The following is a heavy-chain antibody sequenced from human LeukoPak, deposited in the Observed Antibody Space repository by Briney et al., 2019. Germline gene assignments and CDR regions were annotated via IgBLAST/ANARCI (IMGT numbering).Heavy chain of an antibody. J-gene: IGHJ4*02. CDR2: INPNSGGT. V-gene: IGHV1-2*02. Sequence: ASVKVSCKASGYTFTGYYIHWVRQAPGQGLEWMGWINPNSGGTNYAQKFQGRVTMTRDTSISTAYMELSRLRSDDTAVYYCARCSSGVSPFDYWGQGTMVTVSS. CDR1: GYTFTGYY. CDR3: ARCSSGVSPFDY. D-gene: IGHD2-2*01.